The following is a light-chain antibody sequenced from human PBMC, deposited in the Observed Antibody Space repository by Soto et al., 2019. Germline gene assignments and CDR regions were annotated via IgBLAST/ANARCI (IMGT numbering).Light chain of an antibody. V-gene: IGKV3-20*01. CDR1: QSVSSSY. CDR2: GAS. CDR3: QQYGSSPYT. J-gene: IGKJ2*01. Sequence: EIVVTQSPGTLSLSPGERATLSCRASQSVSSSYLAWYQQKPGQAPRLLIYGASSRATGIPDRFSGSVSGTDFTLTIRRLEPEDFAVDYCQQYGSSPYTFGEGTKLELK.